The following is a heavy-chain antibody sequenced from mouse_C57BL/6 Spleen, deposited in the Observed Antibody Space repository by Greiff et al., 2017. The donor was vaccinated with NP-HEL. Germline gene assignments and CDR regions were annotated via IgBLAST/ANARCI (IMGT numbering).Heavy chain of an antibody. CDR2: ISDGGSYT. Sequence: EVKLMESGGGLVKPGGSLKLSCAASGFTFSSYAMSWVRQTPEKRLEWVATISDGGSYTYYPDNVKGRFTISRDNAKNNLYLQMSHLKSEDTAMYYCARDNWDVGAMDYWGQGTSVTVSS. CDR3: ARDNWDVGAMDY. J-gene: IGHJ4*01. CDR1: GFTFSSYA. D-gene: IGHD4-1*02. V-gene: IGHV5-4*01.